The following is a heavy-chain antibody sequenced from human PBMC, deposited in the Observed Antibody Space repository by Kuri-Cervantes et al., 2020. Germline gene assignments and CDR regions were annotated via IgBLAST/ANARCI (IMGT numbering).Heavy chain of an antibody. CDR1: GFTFSDYY. D-gene: IGHD1-26*01. CDR2: ISSSGSTI. CDR3: ARESGSYKTDLDY. J-gene: IGHJ4*02. V-gene: IGHV3-11*01. Sequence: GGSLRLSCAASGFTFSDYYMSWIRQAPGKGLEWVSYISSSGSTIYYADSVKGRFTISRDNAKNSLYLQMNSLRAEDTTVYYCARESGSYKTDLDYWGRGTLVTVSS.